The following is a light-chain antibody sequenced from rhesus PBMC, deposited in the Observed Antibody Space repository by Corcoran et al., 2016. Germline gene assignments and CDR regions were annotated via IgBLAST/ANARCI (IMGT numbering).Light chain of an antibody. CDR2: AAS. CDR3: QHYYDNPLT. V-gene: IGKV1S12*01. Sequence: DIQMTQSPSALSASVGDRVTISCRASQNIYSNLAWYQQKPGKAPKLLIYAASSLQTGIPSRFSGSGSGTDFTLTISHLQPEGSAAYYCQHYYDNPLTFGPGTKLDIK. J-gene: IGKJ3*01. CDR1: QNIYSN.